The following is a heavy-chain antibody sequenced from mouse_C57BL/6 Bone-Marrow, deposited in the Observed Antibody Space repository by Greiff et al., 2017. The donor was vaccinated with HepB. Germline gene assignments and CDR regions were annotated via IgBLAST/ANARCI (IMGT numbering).Heavy chain of an antibody. CDR1: GYSITSGYY. D-gene: IGHD1-1*01. CDR2: ISYDGSN. CDR3: ARDSTTVVAYWYFDV. J-gene: IGHJ1*03. V-gene: IGHV3-6*01. Sequence: ESGPGLVKPSQSLSLTCSVTGYSITSGYYWNWIRQFPGNKLEWMGYISYDGSNNYNPSLKNRISITRDTSKNQFFLKLNSVTTEDTATYYCARDSTTVVAYWYFDVWGTGTTVTVSS.